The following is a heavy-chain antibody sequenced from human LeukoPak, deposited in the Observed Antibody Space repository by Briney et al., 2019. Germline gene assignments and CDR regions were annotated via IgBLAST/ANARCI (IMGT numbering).Heavy chain of an antibody. CDR2: IYYSGST. Sequence: PSETLSLTCTVAGGSISSYYWSWIRQPPGKGLEWIGYIYYSGSTNYNPSLKSRVTISVDTSKNQFSLKLSSVTAADTAVYYCARHRPSSGYYLFDYWGQGTLVTVSS. J-gene: IGHJ4*02. CDR3: ARHRPSSGYYLFDY. V-gene: IGHV4-59*08. CDR1: GGSISSYY. D-gene: IGHD3-22*01.